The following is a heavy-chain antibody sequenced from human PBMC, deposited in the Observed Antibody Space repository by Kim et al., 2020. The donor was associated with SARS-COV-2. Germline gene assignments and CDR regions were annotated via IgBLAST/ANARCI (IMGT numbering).Heavy chain of an antibody. CDR1: GGSFSGYY. V-gene: IGHV4-34*01. J-gene: IGHJ6*02. CDR2: INHSGST. CDR3: ARGRVTGLGGRYGMDV. Sequence: SETLSLTCAVYGGSFSGYYWSWIRQPPGKGLEWIGEINHSGSTNYNPSLKSRVTISVDTSKNQFSLKLSSVTAADTAVYYCARGRVTGLGGRYGMDVWGQGTTVTVSS. D-gene: IGHD2-21*02.